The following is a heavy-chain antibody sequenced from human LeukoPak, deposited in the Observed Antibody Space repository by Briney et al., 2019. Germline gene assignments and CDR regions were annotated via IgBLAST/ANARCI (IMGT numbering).Heavy chain of an antibody. J-gene: IGHJ4*02. Sequence: PGGSLRLSRTTSGFTFSNYGMSWVRQAPGKGLEWVSAISGTGSNTYYADSVKGRFTISRDNAKNTLYLQMNSLRAEDTAVYYCAKVELLLEINVGVSHLGSWGQGTQVTVSS. D-gene: IGHD2-15*01. CDR1: GFTFSNYG. CDR3: AKVELLLEINVGVSHLGS. CDR2: ISGTGSNT. V-gene: IGHV3-23*01.